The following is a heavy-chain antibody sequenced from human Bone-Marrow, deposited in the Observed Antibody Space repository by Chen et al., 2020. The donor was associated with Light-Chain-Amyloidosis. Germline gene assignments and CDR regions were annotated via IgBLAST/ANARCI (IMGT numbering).Heavy chain of an antibody. CDR1: GAPINSRSYY. D-gene: IGHD2-21*02. V-gene: IGHV4-39*01. J-gene: IGHJ5*02. CDR2: SCDGGTT. CDR3: ASGGDWLPTRWTWFDP. Sequence: QPQLQESGPGLVSPSETLSLTCTVSGAPINSRSYYWGWIRQSPGKGLEWIATSCDGGTTYTIPYLKVRLTLYVETSKSQFSLQLSSVTAAATAVYYCASGGDWLPTRWTWFDPWGQGTLVTISS.